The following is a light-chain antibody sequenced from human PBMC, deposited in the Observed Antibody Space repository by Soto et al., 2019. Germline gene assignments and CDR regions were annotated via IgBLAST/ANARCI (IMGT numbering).Light chain of an antibody. CDR3: SSYIASTTLV. CDR2: EVS. J-gene: IGLJ2*01. V-gene: IGLV2-14*01. Sequence: QSALTQPASVSGSPGQSISISCTGTSSDVGGYNYVSWYQQHPGNAPKLIISEVSYRPSGISNRFSGSKSGNTASLTISGLQADDEADYYCSSYIASTTLVFGGGTKLTVL. CDR1: SSDVGGYNY.